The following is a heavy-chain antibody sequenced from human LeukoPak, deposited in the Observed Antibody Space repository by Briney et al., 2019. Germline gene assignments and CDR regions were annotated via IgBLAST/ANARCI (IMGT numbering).Heavy chain of an antibody. J-gene: IGHJ5*02. D-gene: IGHD6-19*01. V-gene: IGHV3-74*01. CDR2: INNDGSRT. Sequence: PGGSLRLSCAASGFTSDDYGMSWVRQTPGKGLVWVSRINNDGSRTDYADSVKGRFTISRDNAKNTLYLEMNSLRAEDTAVYYCVRDFAVKVAAYNWFDPWGQGTLVTVSS. CDR3: VRDFAVKVAAYNWFDP. CDR1: GFTSDDYG.